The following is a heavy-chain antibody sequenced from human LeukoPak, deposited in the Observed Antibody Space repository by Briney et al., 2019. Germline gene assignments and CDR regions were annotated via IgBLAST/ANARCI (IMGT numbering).Heavy chain of an antibody. V-gene: IGHV5-51*01. CDR2: IYPGDSDT. D-gene: IGHD3-22*01. CDR3: ARHLGDYYDSSGYYFDAFDI. J-gene: IGHJ3*02. Sequence: GESLKISCKGSGYSFTSYWIGWVRPMPGKGLEWMGIIYPGDSDTRYSPSFQGQVTISADKSISTAYLQWSSLKASDTAMYYCARHLGDYYDSSGYYFDAFDIWGQGTMVTVSS. CDR1: GYSFTSYW.